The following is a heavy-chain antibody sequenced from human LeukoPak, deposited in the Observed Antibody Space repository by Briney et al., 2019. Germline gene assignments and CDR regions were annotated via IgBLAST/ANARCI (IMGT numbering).Heavy chain of an antibody. CDR3: ARGLPNYYGMDV. J-gene: IGHJ6*02. Sequence: AGRSLRLSCAASGFSFSRCGIHWVRQAPGKGLEWVAAISYDGSDKYYAESGKGRFTISRDNSKNTLYLQMNSLRAEDTAVYYCARGLPNYYGMDVWGQGTTVTVSS. CDR2: ISYDGSDK. CDR1: GFSFSRCG. V-gene: IGHV3-30*03.